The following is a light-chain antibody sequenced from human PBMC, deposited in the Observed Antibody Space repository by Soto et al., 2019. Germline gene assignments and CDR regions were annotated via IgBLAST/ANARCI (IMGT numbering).Light chain of an antibody. CDR2: DAS. Sequence: DIQMTQSPSTLSASAGDRVTITCRASQSIRSWLAWYQQKPGKAPKLLIYDASSLESGVPSRFSGSGSGTEFTLTLSSLQPDDFATSYCQQYNTYSWTFGQGTKVDIK. J-gene: IGKJ1*01. V-gene: IGKV1-5*01. CDR1: QSIRSW. CDR3: QQYNTYSWT.